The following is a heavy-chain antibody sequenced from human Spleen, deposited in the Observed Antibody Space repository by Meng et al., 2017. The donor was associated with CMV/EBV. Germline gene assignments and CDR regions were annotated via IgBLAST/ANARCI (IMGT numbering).Heavy chain of an antibody. CDR3: ARVKGRVVSTWHFDL. Sequence: GLSLGYYSIRWIGQTPGHGVEWLSFIGGRSSTIYSADSVGGLFSISRDNAKNSLYLHLNSLRAEDTAVYYCARVKGRVVSTWHFDLWGRGTLVTVSS. CDR2: IGGRSSTI. CDR1: GLSLGYYS. J-gene: IGHJ2*01. V-gene: IGHV3-11*01. D-gene: IGHD5/OR15-5a*01.